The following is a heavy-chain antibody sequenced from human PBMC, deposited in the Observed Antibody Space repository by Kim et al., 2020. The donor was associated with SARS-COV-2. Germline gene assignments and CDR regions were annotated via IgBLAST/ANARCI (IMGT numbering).Heavy chain of an antibody. J-gene: IGHJ4*02. V-gene: IGHV5-51*01. CDR3: ARMRGYNYGYFDF. D-gene: IGHD5-18*01. Sequence: YSPSVEGQVTISADKSISTAYLQWASLKASDTAMYFCARMRGYNYGYFDFWGQGTLVTVSS.